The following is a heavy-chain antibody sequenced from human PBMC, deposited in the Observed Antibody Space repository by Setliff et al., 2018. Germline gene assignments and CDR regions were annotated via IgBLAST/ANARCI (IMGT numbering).Heavy chain of an antibody. Sequence: PSETLSLTCTVSGGSITSHSYYWAWIRQPPGKGLEWTGSIYYDGRTFSHPSLRSRVTVSVDTSKNQFSLKLTSVTAADTAMYYCAGVYGENDLPDIWGQGTMVTVSS. J-gene: IGHJ3*02. V-gene: IGHV4-39*07. CDR3: AGVYGENDLPDI. D-gene: IGHD4-17*01. CDR1: GGSITSHSYY. CDR2: IYYDGRT.